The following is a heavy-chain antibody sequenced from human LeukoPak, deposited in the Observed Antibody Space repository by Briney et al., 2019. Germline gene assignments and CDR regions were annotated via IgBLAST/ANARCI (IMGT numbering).Heavy chain of an antibody. CDR3: AREGGRDYYGSGRAWFDP. V-gene: IGHV1-69*13. Sequence: SVKVSCKASGGTFSSYAISWVRQAPGQGLEWMGGVIPIFGTANYAQRFQGRVTITADESTSTAYMELSSLRSEDTAVYYCAREGGRDYYGSGRAWFDPWGQGTLVTVSS. CDR1: GGTFSSYA. D-gene: IGHD3-10*01. CDR2: VIPIFGTA. J-gene: IGHJ5*02.